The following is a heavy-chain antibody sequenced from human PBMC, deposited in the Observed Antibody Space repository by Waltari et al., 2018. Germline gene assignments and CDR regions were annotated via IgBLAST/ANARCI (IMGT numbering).Heavy chain of an antibody. CDR3: ARQNALDGYAARVDYMDV. D-gene: IGHD5-12*01. CDR1: GGSISSYY. Sequence: QVQLQESGPGLVKPSETLSLTCTVSGGSISSYYWSWIRQPAGKGLEWIGRIYTSGSTYYNPSLKSRVTISVDTSKNQFSLKLSSVTAADTAVYYCARQNALDGYAARVDYMDVWGKGTTVTVSS. J-gene: IGHJ6*03. V-gene: IGHV4-4*07. CDR2: IYTSGST.